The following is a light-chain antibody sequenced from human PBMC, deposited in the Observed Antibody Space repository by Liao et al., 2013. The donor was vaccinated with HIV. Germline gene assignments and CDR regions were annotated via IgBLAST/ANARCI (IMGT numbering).Light chain of an antibody. CDR2: KDS. CDR3: QVWDSSSEV. V-gene: IGLV3-1*01. CDR1: KLGDKY. Sequence: SYELTQPPSVSVSPGQTASITCSGDKLGDKYACWYQQKPGQSPVLVIYKDSKRPSGIPERFSGSNSGNTATLTISGTQAMDEADYYCQVWDSSSEVFGGGTKLDRP. J-gene: IGLJ3*02.